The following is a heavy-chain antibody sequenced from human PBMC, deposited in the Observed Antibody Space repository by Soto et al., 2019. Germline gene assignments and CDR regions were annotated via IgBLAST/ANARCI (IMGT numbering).Heavy chain of an antibody. Sequence: ETLSLTGTVSVGSISGHYWIWIRQSPGKGLEWIGYIFYTGSTNYNPSLKSRVTLSVDTSKNQLSLRLSSVTAADTAVYYCARVGSSGWSPDYWGQGTLVTVSS. CDR1: VGSISGHY. D-gene: IGHD6-19*01. V-gene: IGHV4-59*11. CDR2: IFYTGST. J-gene: IGHJ4*02. CDR3: ARVGSSGWSPDY.